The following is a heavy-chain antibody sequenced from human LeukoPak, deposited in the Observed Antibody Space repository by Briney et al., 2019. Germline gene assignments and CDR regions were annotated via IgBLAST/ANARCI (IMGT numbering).Heavy chain of an antibody. Sequence: PGRSLRLSCAASGFTFSSYGMHWVRQAPGKGLEWVAVIWYDGSNKYYADSVKGRFTISRDNSKNTLYLQMNSLRAEDTAVYYCARDEYSSSLDYWGQGTLVTVSS. J-gene: IGHJ4*02. D-gene: IGHD6-6*01. CDR3: ARDEYSSSLDY. V-gene: IGHV3-33*01. CDR2: IWYDGSNK. CDR1: GFTFSSYG.